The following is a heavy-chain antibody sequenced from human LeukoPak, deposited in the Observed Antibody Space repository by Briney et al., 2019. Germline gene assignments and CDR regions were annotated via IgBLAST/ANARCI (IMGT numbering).Heavy chain of an antibody. V-gene: IGHV6-1*01. Sequence: SQTLSLTCAISGDSVSSNNGAWNWIRQSPSRGLEWLGRTYYRSKWYNDYAESMKGRITISPDTSKNQFSLQLNSVTPEETAVYYCARDVGTSGWHTFDYWGQGTLVTVSS. D-gene: IGHD6-19*01. CDR1: GDSVSSNNGA. CDR3: ARDVGTSGWHTFDY. J-gene: IGHJ4*02. CDR2: TYYRSKWYN.